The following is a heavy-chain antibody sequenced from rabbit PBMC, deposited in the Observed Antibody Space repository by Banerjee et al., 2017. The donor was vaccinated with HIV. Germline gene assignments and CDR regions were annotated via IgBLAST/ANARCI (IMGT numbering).Heavy chain of an antibody. Sequence: LVKPEGSLTLTCTASGFSFSSTYWMCWVRQAPGKGLEWIACISTSSGTTVFATWAKGRFTISKTSSTTLTLQMTSLTAADTATYFCARGVYMGGSGGYISYFNLWGQGTLVTVS. CDR2: ISTSSGTT. V-gene: IGHV1S45*01. D-gene: IGHD1-1*01. CDR1: GFSFSSTYW. J-gene: IGHJ4*01. CDR3: ARGVYMGGSGGYISYFNL.